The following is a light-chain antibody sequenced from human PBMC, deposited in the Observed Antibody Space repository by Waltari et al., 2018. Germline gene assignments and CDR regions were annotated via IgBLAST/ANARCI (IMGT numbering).Light chain of an antibody. CDR3: QQYLSTPFT. CDR1: QSISFYSTNKNY. Sequence: DVVMTRSPDSLAVSLGERATIHCKSSQSISFYSTNKNYLTWYQQKPGQPPKLLIYWASTREAGVPERFSGSGSGTDFTLTISSLQAEDVATYYCQQYLSTPFTFGPGTKVDIK. J-gene: IGKJ3*01. V-gene: IGKV4-1*01. CDR2: WAS.